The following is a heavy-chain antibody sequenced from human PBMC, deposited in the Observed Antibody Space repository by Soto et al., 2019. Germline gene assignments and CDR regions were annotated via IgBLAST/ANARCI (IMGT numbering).Heavy chain of an antibody. CDR2: ISWNSNII. CDR1: GFTFDDYA. CDR3: AKGGPDGLCRGGRCYFDY. V-gene: IGHV3-9*01. D-gene: IGHD2-15*01. J-gene: IGHJ4*02. Sequence: EVQLVESGGGLVQPGRSLRLSCAASGFTFDDYAMHWVRRVPGKGLAWVSSISWNSNIIGYADSVQGRFTISRDNAKNSLYLHMNSLRPEDTALYSCAKGGPDGLCRGGRCYFDYWGQGTLVNVSS.